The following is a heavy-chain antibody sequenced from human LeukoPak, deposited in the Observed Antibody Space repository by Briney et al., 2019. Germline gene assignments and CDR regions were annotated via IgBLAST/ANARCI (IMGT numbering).Heavy chain of an antibody. CDR2: IWYDGSNK. Sequence: GRSLRLSCAASGFTFSSYGMHWVRQAPGKGLEWVAVIWYDGSNKYYADSVKGRFTISRDNSKNTLYLQMNSLRAEDTAIYYCARDSNYYGSGSYLYDWGQGTLVTVSS. CDR3: ARDSNYYGSGSYLYD. D-gene: IGHD3-10*01. V-gene: IGHV3-33*01. J-gene: IGHJ4*02. CDR1: GFTFSSYG.